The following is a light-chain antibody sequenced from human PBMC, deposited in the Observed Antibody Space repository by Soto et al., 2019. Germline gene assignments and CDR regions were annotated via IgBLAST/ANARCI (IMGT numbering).Light chain of an antibody. V-gene: IGLV4-69*01. Sequence: QPVLTQSPSASASLGASVKLTCTLSSGHSNYAIAWHQQQPEKGPRYLMKLNSDGSHTKGDGIPDRFSGSSSGAERYLTISILQSEDEADYYCQTWGAGIRVFGGGTQLTVL. CDR3: QTWGAGIRV. CDR1: SGHSNYA. CDR2: LNSDGSH. J-gene: IGLJ2*01.